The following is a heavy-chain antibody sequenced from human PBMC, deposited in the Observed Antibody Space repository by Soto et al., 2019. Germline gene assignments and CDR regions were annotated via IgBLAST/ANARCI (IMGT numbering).Heavy chain of an antibody. Sequence: GASVKVSCKASGYTFSSYYMNWVRQAPGQGLEWMGGIIPIFGTANYAQKFQGRVTITADESTSTAYMELSSLRSEDTAVYYCAKAEEMATIRSRFDPGGQETLVTVSS. CDR2: IIPIFGTA. CDR1: GYTFSSYY. V-gene: IGHV1-69*13. D-gene: IGHD5-12*01. CDR3: AKAEEMATIRSRFDP. J-gene: IGHJ5*02.